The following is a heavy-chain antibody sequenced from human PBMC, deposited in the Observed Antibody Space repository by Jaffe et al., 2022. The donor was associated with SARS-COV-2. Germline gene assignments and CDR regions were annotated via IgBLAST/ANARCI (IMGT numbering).Heavy chain of an antibody. J-gene: IGHJ5*01. CDR2: ISSSGSTI. D-gene: IGHD5-18*01. CDR3: AGDLPGYTYGFDS. CDR1: GFTFSTYE. V-gene: IGHV3-48*03. Sequence: EVQLVESGGGLVQPGGSLRLSCAASGFTFSTYEMNWVRQAPGKGLEWVSFISSSGSTIYYADSVKGRFTISRDNAKNSLYLQMNSLRAEDTAVYYCAGDLPGYTYGFDSWGQGTLVTVSS.